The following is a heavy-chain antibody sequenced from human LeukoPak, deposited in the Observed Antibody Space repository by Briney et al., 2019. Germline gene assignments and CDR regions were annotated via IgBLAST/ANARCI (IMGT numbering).Heavy chain of an antibody. CDR3: ARDRCSGGSCYPDAFDI. CDR2: ISGGGDTT. V-gene: IGHV3-23*01. D-gene: IGHD2-15*01. Sequence: GGSLRLSCAASGVTFSNYAMSWVRQAPGKGLEWASTISGGGDTTYYADSVKGRFTISRDNSKNTLYLQMNSLRAEDTAVYYCARDRCSGGSCYPDAFDIWGQGTMVTVSS. CDR1: GVTFSNYA. J-gene: IGHJ3*02.